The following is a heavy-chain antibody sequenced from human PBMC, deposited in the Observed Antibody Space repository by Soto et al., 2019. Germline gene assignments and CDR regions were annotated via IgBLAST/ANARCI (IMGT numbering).Heavy chain of an antibody. J-gene: IGHJ6*02. D-gene: IGHD3-10*01. CDR1: GGTFSSYA. Sequence: SVKVSCKASGGTFSSYAISWVRQAPGQGLEWMGGIIPIFGTANYAQKFQGRVTITADESTSTAYMELSSLRSEDTAVYYCARGREKELLLWFGDRNYYGMDVWGQGTTVTVSS. CDR2: IIPIFGTA. V-gene: IGHV1-69*13. CDR3: ARGREKELLLWFGDRNYYGMDV.